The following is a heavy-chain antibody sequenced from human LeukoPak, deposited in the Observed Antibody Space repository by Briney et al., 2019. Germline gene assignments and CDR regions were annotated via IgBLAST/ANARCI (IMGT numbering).Heavy chain of an antibody. CDR3: AREGYNAHFDY. V-gene: IGHV3-21*01. J-gene: IGHJ4*02. D-gene: IGHD5-24*01. CDR2: ISSSSDYI. CDR1: GFTFSSYT. Sequence: PGGSLRLSCAASGFTFSSYTINWVRQAPGKGLEWVSSISSSSDYIYYADSVEGRFTISRDSAKNSLYLQMNSLRAEDTAVYCCAREGYNAHFDYWGQGTLVTVSS.